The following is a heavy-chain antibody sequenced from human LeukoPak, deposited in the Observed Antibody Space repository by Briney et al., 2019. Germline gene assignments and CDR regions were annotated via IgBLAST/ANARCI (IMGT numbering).Heavy chain of an antibody. Sequence: GGSLRLSCATSGFTFNNFGMNWVRQAPGKGLEWVSSISASGAMTYYADSVKGRFTVSRDNSKNSLYLQMNSLTAADTAVYYCAKDRSIGTYYTFDHWGQGTLVTVSS. D-gene: IGHD1-26*01. V-gene: IGHV3-23*01. CDR3: AKDRSIGTYYTFDH. CDR2: ISASGAMT. CDR1: GFTFNNFG. J-gene: IGHJ4*02.